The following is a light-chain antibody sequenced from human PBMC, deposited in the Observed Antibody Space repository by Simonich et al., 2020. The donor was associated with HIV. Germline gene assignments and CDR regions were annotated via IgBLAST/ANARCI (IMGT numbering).Light chain of an antibody. CDR3: QQHYDTPWT. Sequence: DIVMTQSPDSLAVSLGERATINCKSSQNVLYSSNNKNYLTWYQQKPGQPPKLLIYWASTRESGVPDRFSGSGSGTDFTLTINSLQAEDVAVYYCQQHYDTPWTFGQGTKVEIK. CDR2: WAS. CDR1: QNVLYSSNNKNY. J-gene: IGKJ1*01. V-gene: IGKV4-1*01.